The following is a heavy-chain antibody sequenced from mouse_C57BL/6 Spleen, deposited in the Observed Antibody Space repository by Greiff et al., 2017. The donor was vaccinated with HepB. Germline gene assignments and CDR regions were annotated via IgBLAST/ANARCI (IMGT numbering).Heavy chain of an antibody. Sequence: DVKLVESGGGLVQPGGSLSLSCAASGFTFTDYYMSWVRQPPGKALEWLGFIRNKANGYTTEYSASVKGRFTISRDNSQSILYLQMNALRAEDSATYYCSYGNYWYFDVWGTGTTVTVSS. CDR1: GFTFTDYY. J-gene: IGHJ1*03. V-gene: IGHV7-3*01. D-gene: IGHD2-1*01. CDR2: IRNKANGYTT. CDR3: SYGNYWYFDV.